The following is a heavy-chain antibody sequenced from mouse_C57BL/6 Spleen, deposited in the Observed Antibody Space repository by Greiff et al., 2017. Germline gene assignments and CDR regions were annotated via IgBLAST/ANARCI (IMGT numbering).Heavy chain of an antibody. D-gene: IGHD2-4*01. CDR2: ISSGSSTI. V-gene: IGHV5-17*01. Sequence: DVMLVESGGGLVKPGGSLKLSCAASGFTFSDYGMHWVRQAPEKGLEWVAYISSGSSTIYYADTVKGRFTISRDNAKNTLFLQMTSLRSEDTAMYYCARRDDYDVWYFDVWGTGTTVTVSS. CDR1: GFTFSDYG. CDR3: ARRDDYDVWYFDV. J-gene: IGHJ1*03.